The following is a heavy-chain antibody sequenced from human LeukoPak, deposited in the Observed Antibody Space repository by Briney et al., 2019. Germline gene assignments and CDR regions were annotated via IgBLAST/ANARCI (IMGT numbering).Heavy chain of an antibody. J-gene: IGHJ4*02. CDR2: ISTYNGNT. CDR1: GYTFTSYG. V-gene: IGHV1-18*01. Sequence: ASVKVSCKASGYTFTSYGISWVRQAPGQGLEWMGWISTYNGNTNYAQKFQGRVTMTRDTSISTAYMELSRLRSDDTAVYYCARVVVGVDYWGQGTLVTVSS. CDR3: ARVVVGVDY. D-gene: IGHD2-15*01.